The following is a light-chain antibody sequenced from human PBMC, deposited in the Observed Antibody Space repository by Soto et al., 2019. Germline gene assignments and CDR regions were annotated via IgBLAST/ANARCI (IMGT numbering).Light chain of an antibody. V-gene: IGKV3-11*01. CDR2: DAS. Sequence: EIVLTQSPATLSLSPGGRATLSCRTSQSVSSYLAWYQQKPGQAPRLLIYDASNRATGIPARFRGSGSGTDFTLTISSLEPEDFAVYYRQQRSHWPVTFGQGTKVEIK. J-gene: IGKJ1*01. CDR1: QSVSSY. CDR3: QQRSHWPVT.